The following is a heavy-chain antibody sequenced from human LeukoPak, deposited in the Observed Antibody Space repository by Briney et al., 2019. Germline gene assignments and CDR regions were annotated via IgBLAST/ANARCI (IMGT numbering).Heavy chain of an antibody. CDR2: ISAYNGNT. CDR3: ARDGGYGAVAGSVDY. CDR1: GYTFTGYY. D-gene: IGHD6-19*01. J-gene: IGHJ4*02. V-gene: IGHV1-18*04. Sequence: ASVKVSCKASGYTFTGYYMHWVRQAPGQGLEWMGWISAYNGNTNYAQKLQGRVTMTTDTSTSTAYMELRSLRSDDTAVYYCARDGGYGAVAGSVDYWGQGTLVTVSS.